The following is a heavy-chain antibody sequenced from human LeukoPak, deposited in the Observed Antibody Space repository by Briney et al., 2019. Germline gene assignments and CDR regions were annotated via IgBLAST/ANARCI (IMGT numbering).Heavy chain of an antibody. CDR3: ARGSRGDYIATLFYYYYMDV. CDR1: GYTFTSYD. V-gene: IGHV1-8*01. J-gene: IGHJ6*03. CDR2: MNPNSGNT. Sequence: ASVKVSCKASGYTFTSYDINWVRQATGQGLEWMGWMNPNSGNTGYAQKFQGRVTITRNTSISTAYMELSSLRSEDTAVYYCARGSRGDYIATLFYYYYMDVWGKGTTVTVSS. D-gene: IGHD2-21*02.